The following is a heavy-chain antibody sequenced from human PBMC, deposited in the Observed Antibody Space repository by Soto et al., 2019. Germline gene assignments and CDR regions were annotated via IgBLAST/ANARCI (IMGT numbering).Heavy chain of an antibody. Sequence: EALKISCKGSGYSFTNYWIGWVRQMPGKGLEWMGIIYPGDSDTRYSPSFQGQVTISADWSISTAYLQWSSLKASDTAMYYCVRHSYGHYDVMSFWGQRTTVTVS. J-gene: IGHJ6*02. CDR1: GYSFTNYW. CDR3: VRHSYGHYDVMSF. V-gene: IGHV5-51*01. D-gene: IGHD4-17*01. CDR2: IYPGDSDT.